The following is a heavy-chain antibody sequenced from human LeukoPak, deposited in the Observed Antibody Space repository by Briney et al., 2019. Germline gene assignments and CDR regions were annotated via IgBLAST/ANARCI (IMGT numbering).Heavy chain of an antibody. CDR1: GGSISSGGYY. CDR3: ARDTYYYGSGILQGYYYYGMDV. V-gene: IGHV4-31*03. Sequence: SETLSLTCTVSGGSISSGGYYWSWIRQHPGKGLEWIGYIYYSGSTYYNPSLKSRVTISVDTSKNQFSLKLSSVTAADTAVYHCARDTYYYGSGILQGYYYYGMDVWGQGTTVTVSS. D-gene: IGHD3-10*01. J-gene: IGHJ6*02. CDR2: IYYSGST.